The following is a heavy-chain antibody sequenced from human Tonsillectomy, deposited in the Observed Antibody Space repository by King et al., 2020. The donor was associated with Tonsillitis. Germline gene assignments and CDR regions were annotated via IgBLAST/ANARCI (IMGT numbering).Heavy chain of an antibody. V-gene: IGHV4-34*01. CDR1: GGAFSCYS. Sequence: VQLQQGGAGLFKPSETLSITCAVSGGAFSCYSWTWIRQATGKGRERRWEINHSGSTHYDSSLKSRVTISGDTSRNHFSLNLSSVTAADTAVYFCARGPLYDFWSGGLDYWGQGILVTVSS. CDR3: ARGPLYDFWSGGLDY. CDR2: INHSGST. J-gene: IGHJ4*02. D-gene: IGHD3-3*01.